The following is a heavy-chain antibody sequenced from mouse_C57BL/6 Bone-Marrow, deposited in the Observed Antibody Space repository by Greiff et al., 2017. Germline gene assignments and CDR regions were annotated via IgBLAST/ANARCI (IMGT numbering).Heavy chain of an antibody. CDR3: SSFDGNYFDF. J-gene: IGHJ2*01. V-gene: IGHV14-4*01. Sequence: VQLQQSGAELVRPGASVKLSCTASGFNIKDDYIHWVKQRPEQGLEWIGWIDPEIGDTEYASKFQGTATITSDTSSNTAYLQLSSLTSEDTAVYDCSSFDGNYFDFWGQGTPLTVAS. D-gene: IGHD2-3*01. CDR2: IDPEIGDT. CDR1: GFNIKDDY.